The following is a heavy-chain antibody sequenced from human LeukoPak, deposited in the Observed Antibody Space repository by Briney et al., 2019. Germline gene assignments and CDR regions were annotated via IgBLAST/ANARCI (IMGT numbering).Heavy chain of an antibody. D-gene: IGHD3-16*01. CDR1: SGSISSYY. Sequence: SETLSLTCTVSSGSISSYYWSWIRQPPGKGLEWIGYIYYSGSTNYNPSLKSRVTISVDTSKNQFSLKLSSVTAADTAVYYCAKTEESDYDPTLFDYWGQGTLVTVSS. CDR3: AKTEESDYDPTLFDY. V-gene: IGHV4-59*08. CDR2: IYYSGST. J-gene: IGHJ4*02.